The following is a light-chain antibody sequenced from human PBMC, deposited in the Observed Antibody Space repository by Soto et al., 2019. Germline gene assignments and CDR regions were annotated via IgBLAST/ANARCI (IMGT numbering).Light chain of an antibody. CDR1: QSLVHSDGNTY. CDR3: VQLAIFPRT. J-gene: IGKJ1*01. V-gene: IGKV2-24*01. Sequence: DVVMTQTPLSLPVTLGQPASISCRSSQSLVHSDGNTYLSWLQQRPGQPPRILIYKVSNRFSGVPDRFSGSGADTDFTLKISRVDPEDVGVYSCVQLAIFPRTFGQGTKVEIK. CDR2: KVS.